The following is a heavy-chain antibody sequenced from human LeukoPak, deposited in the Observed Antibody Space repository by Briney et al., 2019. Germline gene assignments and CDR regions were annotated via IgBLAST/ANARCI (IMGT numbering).Heavy chain of an antibody. CDR3: ARGRGYYDFWSGPFDY. Sequence: EASVKVSCKASGYTFTSYYMHWVRQAPGQGLEWMGWMNPNSGNTGYAQKFQGRVTITRNTSISTAYMELSSLRSEDTAVYYCARGRGYYDFWSGPFDYWGQGTLVTVSS. CDR1: GYTFTSYY. CDR2: MNPNSGNT. J-gene: IGHJ4*02. V-gene: IGHV1-8*03. D-gene: IGHD3-3*01.